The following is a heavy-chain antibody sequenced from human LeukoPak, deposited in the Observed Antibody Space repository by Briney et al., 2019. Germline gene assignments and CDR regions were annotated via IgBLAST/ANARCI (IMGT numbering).Heavy chain of an antibody. D-gene: IGHD6-13*01. V-gene: IGHV1-8*01. CDR2: VNPNSGNT. CDR1: GYTFTSYD. CDR3: ARAKSSSWYVRPFFRYYMDV. J-gene: IGHJ6*03. Sequence: GASVKVSCKASGYTFTSYDINWVRQATGQGLEWMGWVNPNSGNTGYAQKFQGRVTMTRNTSISTAYLELSSLRSEDTAVYYCARAKSSSWYVRPFFRYYMDVWGKGTTVTISS.